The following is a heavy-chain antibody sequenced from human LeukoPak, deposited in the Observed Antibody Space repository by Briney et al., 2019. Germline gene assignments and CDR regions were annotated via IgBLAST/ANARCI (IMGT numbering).Heavy chain of an antibody. D-gene: IGHD3-22*01. J-gene: IGHJ4*02. V-gene: IGHV3-23*01. Sequence: TGGSLRLSCAASGFTFRSYAMSWVREAPGKGLEWVSAISNSGGSTYYADSVKGRFTISRDNHKNTLYLQLNSLRADDTDVYYCAKAFIYFDSSGYYSYYFDYWGQGTLVTVSS. CDR2: ISNSGGST. CDR1: GFTFRSYA. CDR3: AKAFIYFDSSGYYSYYFDY.